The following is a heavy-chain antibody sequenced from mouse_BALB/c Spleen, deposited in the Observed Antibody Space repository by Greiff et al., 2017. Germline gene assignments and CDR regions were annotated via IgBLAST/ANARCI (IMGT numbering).Heavy chain of an antibody. V-gene: IGHV5-12-1*01. D-gene: IGHD2-2*01. Sequence: EVKVEESGGGLVKPGGSLKLSCAASGFAFSSYDMSWVRQTPEKRLEWVAYISSGGGSTYYPDTVKGRFTISRDNAKNTLYLQMSSLKSEDTAMYYCARHPIYYGYISRYFDVWGAGTTVTVSS. CDR3: ARHPIYYGYISRYFDV. CDR2: ISSGGGST. J-gene: IGHJ1*01. CDR1: GFAFSSYD.